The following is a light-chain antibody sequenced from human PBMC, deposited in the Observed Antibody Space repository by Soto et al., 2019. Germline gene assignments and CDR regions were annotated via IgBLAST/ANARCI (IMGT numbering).Light chain of an antibody. Sequence: DFVMTQSPDSLAVSLGERATINCKSSQTVLSSSNNKNFLAWFQQKPGQPPKLLISWASTRESGVPDRFSGSGSGTDFTLTISSLQAEDVAVYYCQQYHSDPITFGQGTRWRL. V-gene: IGKV4-1*01. CDR1: QTVLSSSNNKNF. CDR3: QQYHSDPIT. J-gene: IGKJ5*01. CDR2: WAS.